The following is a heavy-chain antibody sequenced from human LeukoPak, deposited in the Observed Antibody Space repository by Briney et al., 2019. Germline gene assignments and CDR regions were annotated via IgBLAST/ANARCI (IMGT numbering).Heavy chain of an antibody. V-gene: IGHV1-8*01. J-gene: IGHJ4*02. CDR1: GYTFTSYD. Sequence: ASVKVSCKASGYTFTSYDINWVRQATGQGLEWMGWMNPNSGNTGYAQKFQGRVTMTRNTSISTAYMELSSLRSEDTAVYYCVSEAVAGSGSFDFWGQGTLVTVSS. D-gene: IGHD6-19*01. CDR3: VSEAVAGSGSFDF. CDR2: MNPNSGNT.